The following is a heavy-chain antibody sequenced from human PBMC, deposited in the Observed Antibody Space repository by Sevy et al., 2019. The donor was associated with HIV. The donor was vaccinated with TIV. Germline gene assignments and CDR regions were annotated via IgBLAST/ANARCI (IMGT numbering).Heavy chain of an antibody. CDR2: FDPEDGET. Sequence: PSVKVSCKVSGYTLTELSMHWLRQAPGKGLEWVGSFDPEDGETVYEHNFQGRVSMTEDTSTDTAYMEVISLKFEDTAVYYCATTKDYYDSSGYPFDYWGQGTLVTVSS. V-gene: IGHV1-24*01. CDR3: ATTKDYYDSSGYPFDY. J-gene: IGHJ4*02. CDR1: GYTLTELS. D-gene: IGHD3-22*01.